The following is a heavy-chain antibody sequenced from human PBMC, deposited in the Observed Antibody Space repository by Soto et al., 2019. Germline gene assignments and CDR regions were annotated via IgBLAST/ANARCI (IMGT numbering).Heavy chain of an antibody. V-gene: IGHV4-30-4*01. J-gene: IGHJ4*02. D-gene: IGHD5-18*01. Sequence: SETLSLTCTVSGGSISSGDYYWSWIRQPPGKGLEWIGYIYYSGSTYYNPSLKSRVTISVDTSKNQFSLKLSSVTAADTAVYYCASKSYGYTFYDYWGQGTLVTVSS. CDR3: ASKSYGYTFYDY. CDR2: IYYSGST. CDR1: GGSISSGDYY.